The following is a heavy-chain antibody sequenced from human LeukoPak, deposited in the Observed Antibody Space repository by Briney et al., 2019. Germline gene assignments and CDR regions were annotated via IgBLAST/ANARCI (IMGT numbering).Heavy chain of an antibody. Sequence: GGSLTLSCAAAGFTFSSYAMSWVRQAPGKGLEWVSAISTSGGSTYYADSVKGRFTISRDNSKNTLYLQMNSLRAEDTAVYYCAKEPVGATRFLQYYFDYWGQGTLVTVSS. D-gene: IGHD1-26*01. CDR3: AKEPVGATRFLQYYFDY. CDR2: ISTSGGST. J-gene: IGHJ4*02. CDR1: GFTFSSYA. V-gene: IGHV3-23*01.